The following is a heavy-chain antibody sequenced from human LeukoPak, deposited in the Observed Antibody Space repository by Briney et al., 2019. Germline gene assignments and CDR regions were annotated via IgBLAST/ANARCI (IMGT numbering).Heavy chain of an antibody. CDR2: IYYSGST. Sequence: SPSETLSLTCTVSGGSISSGGYYWSWLRQHPGKGLEWIGYIYYSGSTYYNPSLKSRVTISVDTSKNQFSLKLSSVTAADTAVYYCARARGYSYGFPFDYWGQGTLVTVSS. CDR3: ARARGYSYGFPFDY. CDR1: GGSISSGGYY. D-gene: IGHD5-18*01. V-gene: IGHV4-31*03. J-gene: IGHJ4*02.